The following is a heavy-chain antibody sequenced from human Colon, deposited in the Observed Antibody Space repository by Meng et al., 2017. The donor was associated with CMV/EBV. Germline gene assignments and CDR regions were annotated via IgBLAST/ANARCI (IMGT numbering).Heavy chain of an antibody. CDR3: ARIFCTTTDCYYDY. J-gene: IGHJ4*02. V-gene: IGHV3-7*01. CDR1: GFTFSNYW. D-gene: IGHD2-8*01. Sequence: SGFTFSNYWMSWVRQAPGEGLERVANINPNANANYYVDSVKGRFTISRDNAKSSLFLQMASLRAEDTAVYYCARIFCTTTDCYYDYWGRGTLVTVSS. CDR2: INPNANAN.